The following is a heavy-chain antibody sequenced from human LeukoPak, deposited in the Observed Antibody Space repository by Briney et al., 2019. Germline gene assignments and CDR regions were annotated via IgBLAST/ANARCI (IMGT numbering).Heavy chain of an antibody. CDR1: GGSFSGYY. Sequence: KPSETLSLTCAVHGGSFSGYYWSWIRQPPGKGLEWIGEINHSGSTNYNPSLKSRVTISVDTSKNQFSLKLSSVTAADTAVYYCARGGMVRGVSSRRYYGMDVWGQGTTVTVSS. D-gene: IGHD3-10*01. CDR3: ARGGMVRGVSSRRYYGMDV. J-gene: IGHJ6*02. V-gene: IGHV4-34*01. CDR2: INHSGST.